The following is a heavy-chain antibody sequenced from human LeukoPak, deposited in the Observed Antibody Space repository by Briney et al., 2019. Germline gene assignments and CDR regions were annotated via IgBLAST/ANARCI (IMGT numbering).Heavy chain of an antibody. CDR1: GFSFSRYW. V-gene: IGHV3-74*01. Sequence: GGSLRLSCGASGFSFSRYWMHWVRQAPGKGLVWVSRINSDGSSTNYADSVKGRFTISRDNAKNTLYLQMNSLRAEDTAVYYCARVPITLAGTKDAKYFQHWGQGTLVTVSS. CDR3: ARVPITLAGTKDAKYFQH. D-gene: IGHD6-19*01. J-gene: IGHJ1*01. CDR2: INSDGSST.